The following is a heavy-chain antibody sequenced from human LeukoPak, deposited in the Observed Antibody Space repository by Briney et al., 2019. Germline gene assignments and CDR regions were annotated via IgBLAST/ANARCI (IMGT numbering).Heavy chain of an antibody. V-gene: IGHV4-4*07. CDR1: GGSLSSYY. CDR3: ARLAGYCSSTSCLQYYYYYMDV. CDR2: IYTSGST. J-gene: IGHJ6*03. D-gene: IGHD2-2*01. Sequence: SETLSLTCTVSGGSLSSYYWSWIRQPAGKGLEWIGRIYTSGSTNYNPSLKSRVTMSVDTSKNQFSLKLSSVTAADTAVYYCARLAGYCSSTSCLQYYYYYMDVWGKGTTVTVSS.